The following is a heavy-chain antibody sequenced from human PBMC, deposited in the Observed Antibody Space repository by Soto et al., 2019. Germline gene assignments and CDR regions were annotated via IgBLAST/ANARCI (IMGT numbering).Heavy chain of an antibody. Sequence: GGSLRLPCAASGFIFDSDWMHLVRQAPCQGLVWVSRINTDGSGTSYADSVKGRFTISRDNAKNTLYLQMNSLRAEDTAVYYCAIRASYYDSSGYFDYWAQGTLVTVSS. CDR3: AIRASYYDSSGYFDY. D-gene: IGHD3-22*01. CDR2: INTDGSGT. CDR1: GFIFDSDW. J-gene: IGHJ4*02. V-gene: IGHV3-74*01.